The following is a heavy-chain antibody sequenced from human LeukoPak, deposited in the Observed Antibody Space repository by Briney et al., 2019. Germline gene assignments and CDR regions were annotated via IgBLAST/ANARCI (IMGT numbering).Heavy chain of an antibody. CDR3: ARDRAESIVGATVDAFDI. CDR1: GYTFTSYG. J-gene: IGHJ3*02. V-gene: IGHV1-69*05. Sequence: SVKVSCKASGYTFTSYGISWVRQAPGQGLEWMGGIIPIFGTANYAQKFQGRVTITTDESTSTAYMELSSLRSEDTAVYYCARDRAESIVGATVDAFDIWGQGTMVTVSS. D-gene: IGHD1-26*01. CDR2: IIPIFGTA.